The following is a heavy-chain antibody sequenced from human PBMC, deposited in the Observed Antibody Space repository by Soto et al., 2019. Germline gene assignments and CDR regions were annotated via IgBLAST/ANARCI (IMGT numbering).Heavy chain of an antibody. D-gene: IGHD3-16*02. CDR2: IYWDDDK. V-gene: IGHV2-5*02. J-gene: IGHJ5*02. Sequence: QITLKESGPTLVKPTQTLTLTCTFSGFSLSTSGVGVGWIRQPPGQALEWLALIYWDDDKRYSPSLKSRITITKDTSKNQVVMTMTNMDPVDTATYYCAHSWYEYVWGSYPPIPQFDPWGQGTLVTVSS. CDR1: GFSLSTSGVG. CDR3: AHSWYEYVWGSYPPIPQFDP.